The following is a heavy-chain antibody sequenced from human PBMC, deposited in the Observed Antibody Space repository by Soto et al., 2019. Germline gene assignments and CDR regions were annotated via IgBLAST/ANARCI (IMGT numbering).Heavy chain of an antibody. CDR2: ISGSGGST. Sequence: EVQLLESGGGLVQPGGSLRLSCAASGFTFSSYAMNWVRQGPGKGLEWVSVISGSGGSTYYADSVKGRFTISRDNSKNTMYLQMNRLRAEDTAVYYCASRSSGWYFDYWGQGTLVTVSS. D-gene: IGHD6-19*01. CDR3: ASRSSGWYFDY. V-gene: IGHV3-23*01. J-gene: IGHJ4*02. CDR1: GFTFSSYA.